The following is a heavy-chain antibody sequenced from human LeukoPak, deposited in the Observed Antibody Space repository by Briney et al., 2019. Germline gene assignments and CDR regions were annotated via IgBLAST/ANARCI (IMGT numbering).Heavy chain of an antibody. CDR1: GYTFNIYW. CDR2: VYPDHSRT. J-gene: IGHJ3*02. CDR3: TRLSGGSALRNDAFDI. Sequence: GESLKISCLTSGYTFNIYWIAWVRLMPDKGLEWMGIVYPDHSRTIYSPSFQGQVTISADKSINTAYLQWSTLKASDTAIYYCTRLSGGSALRNDAFDIWGQGTMVTVSS. D-gene: IGHD1-26*01. V-gene: IGHV5-51*01.